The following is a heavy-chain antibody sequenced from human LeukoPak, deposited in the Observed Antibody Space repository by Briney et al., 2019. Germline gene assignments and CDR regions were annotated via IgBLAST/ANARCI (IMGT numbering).Heavy chain of an antibody. CDR2: INPNGGGT. CDR1: GYTFTANY. J-gene: IGHJ4*02. D-gene: IGHD6-13*01. Sequence: ASVKVSCKASGYTFTANYIHWVRQAPGQGLEWMGWINPNGGGTNYAQKFQGWVTMTRDTPISTLYMELSRLKSDDTAVYYCARGSGSSWFDYWGQGTLVTVSS. V-gene: IGHV1-2*04. CDR3: ARGSGSSWFDY.